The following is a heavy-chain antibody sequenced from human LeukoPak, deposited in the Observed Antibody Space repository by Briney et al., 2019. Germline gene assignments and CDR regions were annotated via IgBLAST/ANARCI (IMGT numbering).Heavy chain of an antibody. Sequence: PGGSLRLSCAASGFTFSSYSMNWVRQAPGKGLEWVSSISSSSSYIYYADSVKGRFTISRDNAKNSLYLQMNSLRAEDTAVYYCARGGLLIAAAGPNLFDYWGQGTLVTVSS. J-gene: IGHJ4*02. CDR2: ISSSSSYI. V-gene: IGHV3-21*01. CDR3: ARGGLLIAAAGPNLFDY. D-gene: IGHD6-13*01. CDR1: GFTFSSYS.